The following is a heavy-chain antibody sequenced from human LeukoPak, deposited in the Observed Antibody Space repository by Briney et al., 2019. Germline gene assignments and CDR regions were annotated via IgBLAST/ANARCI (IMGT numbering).Heavy chain of an antibody. CDR2: ISGSGGTT. CDR1: GFTFSSYA. CDR3: AKEDTTDMTPLLDY. V-gene: IGHV3-23*01. Sequence: GGSLRLSCAAPGFTFSSYAMSWVRQAPGKGLEWVSAISGSGGTTYYADSVKGRFTISRDNSKNTLSLQMNSLRAEDTAVYYCAKEDTTDMTPLLDYWGQGTLVTVSS. J-gene: IGHJ4*02. D-gene: IGHD1-1*01.